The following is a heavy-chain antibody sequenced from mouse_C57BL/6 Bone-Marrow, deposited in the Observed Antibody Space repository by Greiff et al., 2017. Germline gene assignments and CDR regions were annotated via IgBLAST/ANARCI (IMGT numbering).Heavy chain of an antibody. D-gene: IGHD2-5*01. J-gene: IGHJ2*01. V-gene: IGHV6-3*01. CDR1: GFTFSNYW. CDR3: TGVDSNGEY. Sequence: EVKVVESGGGLVQPGGSMKLSCVASGFTFSNYWMNWVRQSPEKGLEWVAQIRLKSDNYATHYAESVKGRFTISRDDSKSSVYLQMNNLRAEDTGIYYCTGVDSNGEYWGQGTTLTVSS. CDR2: IRLKSDNYAT.